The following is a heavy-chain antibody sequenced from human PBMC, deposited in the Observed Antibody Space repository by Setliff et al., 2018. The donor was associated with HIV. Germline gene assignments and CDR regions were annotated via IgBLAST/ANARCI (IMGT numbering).Heavy chain of an antibody. Sequence: SETLSLTCAVYRGSFSHYYWTWIRQSPGKGLEWIAEINQERTTFYNPSLKSRVTISVDRSKNLFSLKLISVTAADQGVYYCARVPVAGANWFDPWGLGTLVTVSS. CDR3: ARVPVAGANWFDP. J-gene: IGHJ5*02. CDR2: INQERTT. CDR1: RGSFSHYY. V-gene: IGHV4-34*01. D-gene: IGHD2-21*01.